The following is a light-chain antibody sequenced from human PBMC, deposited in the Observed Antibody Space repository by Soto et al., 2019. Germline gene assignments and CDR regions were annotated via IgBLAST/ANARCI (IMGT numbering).Light chain of an antibody. V-gene: IGKV1-5*03. Sequence: DIQMTQSPSTLSGSFGDRVTITWGASQTISSWLAWYQQKPGKAPKLLIYKASTLKSGVPSRFSGSGSGTEFTLTISSLQPDDFATYYCQHYNSYSEAFGQGTKVDIK. CDR3: QHYNSYSEA. CDR1: QTISSW. J-gene: IGKJ1*01. CDR2: KAS.